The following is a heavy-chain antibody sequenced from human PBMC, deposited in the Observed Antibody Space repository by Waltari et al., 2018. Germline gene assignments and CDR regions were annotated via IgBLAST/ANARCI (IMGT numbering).Heavy chain of an antibody. J-gene: IGHJ3*02. CDR3: ARVLVAAAGLIGGAFDI. D-gene: IGHD6-13*01. V-gene: IGHV4-4*09. CDR1: GFTFSSYS. CDR2: IYTSGST. Sequence: VQLVESGGGLVKPGGSLRLSCAASGFTFSSYSMNWVRQAPGKGLEWIGYIYTSGSTNYNPSLKSRVTISVDTSKNQFSLKLSSVTAADTAVYYCARVLVAAAGLIGGAFDIWGQGTMVTVSS.